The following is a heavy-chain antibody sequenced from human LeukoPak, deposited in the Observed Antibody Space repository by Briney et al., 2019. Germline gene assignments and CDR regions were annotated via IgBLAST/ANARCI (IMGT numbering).Heavy chain of an antibody. Sequence: GGSLRLSCTATGFTLRDYYMNWIRQAPGKRLEWVSFIRSKAHGGTSEYAASVKGRFTISRDDSKSIAYLQMNSLETEDTAVYYCARVERSSISNYYYYMAVWGKGTTVTVSS. CDR3: ARVERSSISNYYYYMAV. V-gene: IGHV3-71*01. CDR1: GFTLRDYY. D-gene: IGHD2-2*01. J-gene: IGHJ6*03. CDR2: IRSKAHGGTS.